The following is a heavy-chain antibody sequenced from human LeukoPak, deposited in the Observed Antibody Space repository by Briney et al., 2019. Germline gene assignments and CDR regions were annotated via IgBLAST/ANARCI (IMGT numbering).Heavy chain of an antibody. CDR1: GGSVSSGSYY. V-gene: IGHV4-61*01. D-gene: IGHD2-2*01. J-gene: IGHJ4*02. CDR2: IYYSGST. Sequence: SETLSLTCTVSGGSVSSGSYYWSWIRQPPGKGLEWIGYIYYSGSTNYNPSLKSRVTISVDTSKNQFSLKLSSVTAADTAVYYCAPYCSSTSCADWGQGTLVTVSS. CDR3: APYCSSTSCAD.